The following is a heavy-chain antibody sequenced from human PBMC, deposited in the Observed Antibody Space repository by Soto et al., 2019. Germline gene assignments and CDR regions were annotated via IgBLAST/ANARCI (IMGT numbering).Heavy chain of an antibody. CDR1: GGSFSGYY. V-gene: IGHV4-34*01. D-gene: IGHD3-10*01. J-gene: IGHJ5*02. Sequence: QVQLQQWGAGLLKPSETLSLTCAVYGGSFSGYYWSWIRQPPGKGLEWIGEINQSGRTNYNPSLKSRVTKSVDTPENQFSLKRSSVTAADTAVYYCAGTSGTEEYNWFDPWGQGTLVTVSS. CDR2: INQSGRT. CDR3: AGTSGTEEYNWFDP.